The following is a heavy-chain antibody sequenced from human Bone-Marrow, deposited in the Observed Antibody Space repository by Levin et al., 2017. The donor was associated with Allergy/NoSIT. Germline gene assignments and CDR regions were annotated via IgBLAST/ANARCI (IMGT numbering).Heavy chain of an antibody. CDR3: ARESRFCSSTSCPTEGYYYYGMDV. Sequence: PGGSLRLSCAASGFTFSSYWMSWVRQAPGKGLEWVANIKQDGSEKYYVDSVKGRFTISRDNAKNSLYLQMNSLRAEDTAVYYCARESRFCSSTSCPTEGYYYYGMDVWGQGTTVTVSS. CDR2: IKQDGSEK. J-gene: IGHJ6*02. V-gene: IGHV3-7*01. CDR1: GFTFSSYW. D-gene: IGHD2-2*01.